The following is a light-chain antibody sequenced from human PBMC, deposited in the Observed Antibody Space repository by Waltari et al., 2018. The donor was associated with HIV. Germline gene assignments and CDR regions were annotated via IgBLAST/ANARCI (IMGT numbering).Light chain of an antibody. V-gene: IGLV2-14*03. Sequence: QSALTQPASMSGSPGQSITISCTGTRSAVGAYNYVAWYQQHPDKAPKLMIYDVSNRPSGVSNRFSASKSGNTASLTISGLQAEDEADYYCCSYTGSGSLWVFGGGTKLTVL. CDR3: CSYTGSGSLWV. CDR2: DVS. J-gene: IGLJ3*02. CDR1: RSAVGAYNY.